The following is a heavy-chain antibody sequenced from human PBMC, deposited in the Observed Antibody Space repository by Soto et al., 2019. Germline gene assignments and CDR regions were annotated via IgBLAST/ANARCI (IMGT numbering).Heavy chain of an antibody. CDR3: ARDLKVIVVDPGYYGMDV. V-gene: IGHV1-69*13. D-gene: IGHD3-22*01. CDR2: IIPIFGTA. Sequence: GPSVKVSCKASGGTFSSYAISWVRQAPGQGLEWMGGIIPIFGTANYAQKFQGRVTITADESTSTAYMELSSLRSEDTAVYYCARDLKVIVVDPGYYGMDVWGQGTTVTVSS. J-gene: IGHJ6*02. CDR1: GGTFSSYA.